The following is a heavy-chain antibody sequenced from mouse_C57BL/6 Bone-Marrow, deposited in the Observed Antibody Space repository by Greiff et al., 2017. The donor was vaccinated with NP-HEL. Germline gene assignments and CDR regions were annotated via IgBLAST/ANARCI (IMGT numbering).Heavy chain of an antibody. CDR3: TRFTVVATDAMDY. CDR1: GYTFTSYW. V-gene: IGHV1-5*01. J-gene: IGHJ4*01. CDR2: IYPGNSDT. D-gene: IGHD1-1*01. Sequence: VQLQQSGTVLARPGASVKMSCKTSGYTFTSYWMHWVNQRPGQGLEWIGAIYPGNSDTSYNQKFKGKAKLTAVTSASTAYMELSSLTNEDSAVYYCTRFTVVATDAMDYWGQGTSVTVSS.